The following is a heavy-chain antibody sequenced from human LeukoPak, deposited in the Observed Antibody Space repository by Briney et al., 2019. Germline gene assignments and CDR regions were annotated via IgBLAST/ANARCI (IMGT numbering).Heavy chain of an antibody. D-gene: IGHD2-2*01. Sequence: ASVKDSCKASGYTFTGYYMHWVRQAPGQGLEWMGWINPSSGGTNYAQKFQGRVTMTRDTSISTAYMELSRLRSDDTAVYYCARDSTQDIVVVPAAIHLWGQGTLVTVSS. CDR1: GYTFTGYY. CDR3: ARDSTQDIVVVPAAIHL. V-gene: IGHV1-2*02. CDR2: INPSSGGT. J-gene: IGHJ4*02.